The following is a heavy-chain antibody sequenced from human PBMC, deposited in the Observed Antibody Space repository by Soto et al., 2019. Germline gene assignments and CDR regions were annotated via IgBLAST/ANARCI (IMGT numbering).Heavy chain of an antibody. J-gene: IGHJ6*03. CDR3: ARVSASTYCSSTSCPPHYYYYYMDV. V-gene: IGHV4-31*03. D-gene: IGHD2-2*01. CDR2: IYYSGST. CDR1: GGSISSGGYY. Sequence: QVQLQESGPGLVKPSQTLSLTCTVSGGSISSGGYYWSWIRQHPGKGLEWIGYIYYSGSTYYNPSLKSRVTISVDTSKNQFSLKLSSVTAADTAVYYCARVSASTYCSSTSCPPHYYYYYMDVWGKGTTVTVSS.